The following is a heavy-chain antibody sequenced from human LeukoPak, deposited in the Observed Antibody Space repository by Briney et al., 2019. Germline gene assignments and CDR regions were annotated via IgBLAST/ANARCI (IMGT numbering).Heavy chain of an antibody. Sequence: PSETLSLTCGVSGGSISTNNWWSWVRQPPGKGLKWIGEIHYSGSSNYNPSLKSRVTILVDKSKNQFSLNLSSVTAADTAVYYXXKKFSAWIQLFQPGGDDYWGQGTLVTVSS. CDR3: XKKFSAWIQLFQPGGDDY. CDR2: IHYSGSS. D-gene: IGHD5-18*01. CDR1: GGSISTNNW. V-gene: IGHV4-4*02. J-gene: IGHJ4*02.